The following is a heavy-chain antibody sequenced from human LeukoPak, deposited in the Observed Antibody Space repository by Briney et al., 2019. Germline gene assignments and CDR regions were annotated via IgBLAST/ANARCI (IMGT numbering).Heavy chain of an antibody. CDR2: IKQDGSEK. Sequence: GGSLRLSCAASGFTFSSYWMSWVRQAPGKGLEWVANIKQDGSEKYYVDSVKGRFTISRDNAKNTLYLQMNSLRAEDTAVYYCAKDRGLRYFDWLYDYWGQGTLVTVSS. J-gene: IGHJ4*02. CDR3: AKDRGLRYFDWLYDY. D-gene: IGHD3-9*01. V-gene: IGHV3-7*03. CDR1: GFTFSSYW.